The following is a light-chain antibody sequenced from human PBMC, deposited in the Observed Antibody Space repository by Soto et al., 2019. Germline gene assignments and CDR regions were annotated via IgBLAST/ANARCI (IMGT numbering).Light chain of an antibody. J-gene: IGKJ1*01. V-gene: IGKV3-15*01. Sequence: EIVMTQSPATLSVSTGERATLSCRASQSVSSNLAWYQQKPGQAPRLLIYGASTRATGIPARFSGSGSGTEFTLTISSLQSEDFAVYYCQPYNNWPETFGQGTKVEIK. CDR3: QPYNNWPET. CDR2: GAS. CDR1: QSVSSN.